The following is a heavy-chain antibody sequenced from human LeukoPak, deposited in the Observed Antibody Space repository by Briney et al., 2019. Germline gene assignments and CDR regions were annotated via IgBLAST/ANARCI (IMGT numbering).Heavy chain of an antibody. CDR2: IIPIFGAA. J-gene: IGHJ4*02. V-gene: IGHV1-69*05. CDR3: ARRSRRGKFFDY. CDR1: GGTFSSYA. Sequence: GASVKVSCKASGGTFSSYAISWVRQAPGQGLEWMGGIIPIFGAANYAQKFQGRVTMTRNTSISTAYMELSSLRSEDTAVYYCARRSRRGKFFDYWGQGTLVTVSS.